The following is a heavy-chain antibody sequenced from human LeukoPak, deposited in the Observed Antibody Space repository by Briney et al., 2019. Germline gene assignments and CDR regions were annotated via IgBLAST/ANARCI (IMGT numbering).Heavy chain of an antibody. CDR2: ISYDGSNK. CDR3: ARELAVAGNRPFDI. Sequence: GGSLRHSCAASGFTFSSYAMHWVRQAPGKGLEWVAVISYDGSNKYYADSVKGRFTISRDNSKNTLYLQMNSLRAEDTAVYYCARELAVAGNRPFDIWGQGTMVTVSS. CDR1: GFTFSSYA. V-gene: IGHV3-30*04. D-gene: IGHD6-19*01. J-gene: IGHJ3*02.